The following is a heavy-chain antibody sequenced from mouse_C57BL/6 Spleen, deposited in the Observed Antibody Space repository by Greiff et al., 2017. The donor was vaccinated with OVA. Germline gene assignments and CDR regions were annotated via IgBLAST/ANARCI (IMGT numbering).Heavy chain of an antibody. J-gene: IGHJ2*01. CDR3: ARRRITTVAGFDY. V-gene: IGHV1-20*01. Sequence: EVKLMESGPELVKPGDSVKISCKASGYSFTGYFMNWVMQSHGKSLEWIGRINPYNGDTFYNQKFKGKATLTVDKSSSTAHMELRSLTSEDSAVYYCARRRITTVAGFDYWGQGTTLTVSS. CDR1: GYSFTGYF. D-gene: IGHD1-1*01. CDR2: INPYNGDT.